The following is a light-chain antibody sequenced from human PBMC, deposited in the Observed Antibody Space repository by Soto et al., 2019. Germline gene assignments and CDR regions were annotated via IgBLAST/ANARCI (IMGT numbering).Light chain of an antibody. Sequence: IVLTQSPDTLSVSPGERAPLSCRASQSVSSNLAWYQQKPGQAPRLLIYGASTRATGIPARFSGSGSGTEFTITISSLQSEDFAIYYCQQYDKWPLSFGQGTKVDI. V-gene: IGKV3D-15*01. J-gene: IGKJ1*01. CDR2: GAS. CDR1: QSVSSN. CDR3: QQYDKWPLS.